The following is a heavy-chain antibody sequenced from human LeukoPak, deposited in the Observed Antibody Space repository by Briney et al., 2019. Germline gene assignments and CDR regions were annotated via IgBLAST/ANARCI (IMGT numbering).Heavy chain of an antibody. CDR3: AREVRIYSWGGVRGVIKGFDY. CDR2: IYYNGST. V-gene: IGHV4-59*01. J-gene: IGHJ4*02. CDR1: GGSISSYY. Sequence: SETLSLTCTVSGGSISSYYWSWIRQPPGKGLEWVGYIYYNGSTNYKPSLKSRVTISVDTSKNQFSLKLSSVTAADTAVYYCAREVRIYSWGGVRGVIKGFDYWGQGTLVTVSS. D-gene: IGHD3-10*01.